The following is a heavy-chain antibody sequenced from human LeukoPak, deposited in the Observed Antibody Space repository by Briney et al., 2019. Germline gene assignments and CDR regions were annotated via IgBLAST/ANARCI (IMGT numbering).Heavy chain of an antibody. J-gene: IGHJ4*02. CDR1: GFTFSSYW. CDR3: ARSFSGSYAYFDY. CDR2: IKQDGSEK. Sequence: GGSLRLSCAASGFTFSSYWMSWVRQAPGKGLEWEANIKQDGSEKYYVDSVKGRFTISRDNAKNSLYLQMNSLRADDTAVYYCARSFSGSYAYFDYWGQGTLVTVSS. V-gene: IGHV3-7*01. D-gene: IGHD1-26*01.